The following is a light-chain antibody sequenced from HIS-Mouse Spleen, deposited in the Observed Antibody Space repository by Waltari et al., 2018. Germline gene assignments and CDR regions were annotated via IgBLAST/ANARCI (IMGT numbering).Light chain of an antibody. V-gene: IGLV3-10*01. J-gene: IGLJ2*01. Sequence: SYELTQPPPVSVSPGQTARITCSRDALPKNNAYLYQQKAGKAPVLVIYKDSKRPSGIPERFSGSSSGTMATLTISGAQVEDEADYYCYSTDSSGNHRVFGGGTKLTVL. CDR2: KDS. CDR1: ALPKNN. CDR3: YSTDSSGNHRV.